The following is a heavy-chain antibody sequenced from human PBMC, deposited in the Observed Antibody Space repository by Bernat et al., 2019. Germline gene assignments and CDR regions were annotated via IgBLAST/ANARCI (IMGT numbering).Heavy chain of an antibody. J-gene: IGHJ4*02. CDR3: ARPRRGFWSGYYY. Sequence: QLQLQESGPGLVKPSETLSLTCTVSGGSISSSSYYWGWIRQPPGKALEWIGSIYYSGSTYYNPYLKSRVTISVDTSKNQFSLKLSSVTAADTAVYYCARPRRGFWSGYYYWGQGTLVTVSS. V-gene: IGHV4-39*01. CDR1: GGSISSSSYY. CDR2: IYYSGST. D-gene: IGHD3-3*01.